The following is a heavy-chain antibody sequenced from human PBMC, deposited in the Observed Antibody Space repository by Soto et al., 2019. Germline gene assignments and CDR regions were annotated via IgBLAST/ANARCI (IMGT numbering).Heavy chain of an antibody. J-gene: IGHJ4*02. D-gene: IGHD2-15*01. CDR2: ISSSGSTI. Sequence: QVQLVESGGGLVKPGGSLRLSCAASGFTFSDYYMSWIRQAPGKGLEWVSYISSSGSTIYYADSVKGRFTISRDNAKNSLYRQMNSRRAENTAVYYCASSVVRKYYFDYWGQGTLVTVSS. CDR1: GFTFSDYY. V-gene: IGHV3-11*01. CDR3: ASSVVRKYYFDY.